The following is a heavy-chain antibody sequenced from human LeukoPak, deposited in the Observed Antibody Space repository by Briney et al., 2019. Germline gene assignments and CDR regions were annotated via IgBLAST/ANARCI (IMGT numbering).Heavy chain of an antibody. V-gene: IGHV4-39*07. CDR2: IYYSGSM. Sequence: SETLSLTCTVSGGSISSTSYYWGWIRQPPGKGLEWIGSIYYSGSMYYNPSLKSRVTMSVDTSKNQLSLKLSSVTAADTAVYYCAREHYYYDSSGYYSDYFDYWGQGTPVTVSS. CDR3: AREHYYYDSSGYYSDYFDY. D-gene: IGHD3-22*01. J-gene: IGHJ4*02. CDR1: GGSISSTSYY.